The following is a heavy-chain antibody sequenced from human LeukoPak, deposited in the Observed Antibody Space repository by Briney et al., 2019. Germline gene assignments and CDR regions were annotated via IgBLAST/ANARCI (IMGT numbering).Heavy chain of an antibody. J-gene: IGHJ4*02. Sequence: PSETLSLTCAVYGGSFSGYYWSWIRQPPGKGLGWIGEINHSGSTNYNPSLKSRVTISVDTSKNQFSLKLSSVTAADTAVYYCAGYGDYDAPSVDYWGQGTLVTVSS. CDR1: GGSFSGYY. CDR3: AGYGDYDAPSVDY. CDR2: INHSGST. D-gene: IGHD4-17*01. V-gene: IGHV4-34*01.